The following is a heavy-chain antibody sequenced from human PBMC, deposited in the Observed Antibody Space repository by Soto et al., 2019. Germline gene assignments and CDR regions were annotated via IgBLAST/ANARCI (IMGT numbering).Heavy chain of an antibody. CDR1: GGSISGYY. V-gene: IGHV4-59*01. J-gene: IGHJ4*02. D-gene: IGHD1-1*01. Sequence: PSETLALTWTVSGGSISGYYWSWIRQPPGKGLEWIGYIYYSGSTNYNPSLKSRVTISVDTSKNQFSLKLSSVTAADTAVYYCARGMARYKAYYFDYWGQGTLVTVSS. CDR2: IYYSGST. CDR3: ARGMARYKAYYFDY.